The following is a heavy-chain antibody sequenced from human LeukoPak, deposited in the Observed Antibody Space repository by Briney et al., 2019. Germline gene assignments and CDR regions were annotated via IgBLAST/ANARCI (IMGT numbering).Heavy chain of an antibody. Sequence: GGSLRVSCAASGCTFSSYSMNWVRQAPGKGLEWVSGINWNGRSIGYADSVKGRFTVSRDNAKSSLYLQMNSLRAEDTALYYCARAYGKWNDVYFYAFDLWGQGTMVTVSS. D-gene: IGHD1-20*01. CDR2: INWNGRSI. CDR1: GCTFSSYS. CDR3: ARAYGKWNDVYFYAFDL. V-gene: IGHV3-20*04. J-gene: IGHJ3*01.